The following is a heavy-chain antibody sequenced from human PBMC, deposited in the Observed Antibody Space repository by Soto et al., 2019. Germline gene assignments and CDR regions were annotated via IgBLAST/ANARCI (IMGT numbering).Heavy chain of an antibody. CDR1: GFTFSSYA. J-gene: IGHJ4*02. Sequence: ESGGGVVQPGRSLRLSCAASGFTFSSYAMHWVRQAPGKGLERVAVISYDGSNKYYADSVKGRFTISRDNSKNTLYLQMNSLRAEDTAVYYCARSRVVRYYFDYWGQGTLVTVSS. V-gene: IGHV3-30-3*01. CDR3: ARSRVVRYYFDY. D-gene: IGHD3-22*01. CDR2: ISYDGSNK.